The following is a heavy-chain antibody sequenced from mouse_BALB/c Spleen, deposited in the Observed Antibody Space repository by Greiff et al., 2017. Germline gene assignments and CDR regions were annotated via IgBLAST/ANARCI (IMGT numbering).Heavy chain of an antibody. D-gene: IGHD2-14*01. J-gene: IGHJ3*01. CDR1: GYTFTSYW. CDR3: ARGYEFAY. CDR2: INPSNGRT. Sequence: QVQLQQPGAELVKPGASVKLSCKASGYTFTSYWMHWVKQRPGQGLEWIGEINPSNGRTNYNEKFKSKATLTVDKSSSTAYMQLSSLTSEDSAVYCCARGYEFAYWGQGTLVTVSA. V-gene: IGHV1S81*02.